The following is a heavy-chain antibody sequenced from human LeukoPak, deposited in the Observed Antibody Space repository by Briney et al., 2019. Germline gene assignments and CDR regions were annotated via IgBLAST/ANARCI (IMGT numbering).Heavy chain of an antibody. J-gene: IGHJ4*02. CDR3: AKSTSGGSLFAY. D-gene: IGHD2-15*01. CDR2: IWYDGSNK. CDR1: GFTFSSYG. Sequence: GGSLRLSCAASGFTFSSYGMHWVRQAPGKGLEWVAVIWYDGSNKYYADSVKGRFTISRDNSKNTLYLQMNSLRAEDTAVYYCAKSTSGGSLFAYWGQGPLVTVSS. V-gene: IGHV3-33*06.